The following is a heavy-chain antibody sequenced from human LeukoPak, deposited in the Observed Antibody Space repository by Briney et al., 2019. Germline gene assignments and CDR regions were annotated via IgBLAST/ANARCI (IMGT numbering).Heavy chain of an antibody. Sequence: SETLSLTCTVSGYSISSGYYWGWIRQPPGKGLEWIGSIYHSGSTYYNPSLKSRVTISVDTSKNQFSLKLSSVTAADTAVYYCARDGGFGELFPDAFDIWGQGTMVTVSS. D-gene: IGHD3-10*01. J-gene: IGHJ3*02. CDR1: GYSISSGYY. V-gene: IGHV4-38-2*02. CDR3: ARDGGFGELFPDAFDI. CDR2: IYHSGST.